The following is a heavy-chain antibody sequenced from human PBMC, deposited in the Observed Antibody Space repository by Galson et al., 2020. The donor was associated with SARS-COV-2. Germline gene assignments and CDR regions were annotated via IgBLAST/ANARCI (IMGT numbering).Heavy chain of an antibody. V-gene: IGHV2-70*04. D-gene: IGHD3-9*01. CDR3: ARELYDILAGYYYGMDV. Sequence: SGPTLVKPTQTLTLTCTFSGFSLSTSGMRVSWIRQPPGKALEWLSRIDWDDDKFSSTSLKTRLTISKDTSKNQVVLTMTNMDPVDTATYYCARELYDILAGYYYGMDVWGQGTTVTVSS. CDR1: GFSLSTSGMR. CDR2: IDWDDDK. J-gene: IGHJ6*02.